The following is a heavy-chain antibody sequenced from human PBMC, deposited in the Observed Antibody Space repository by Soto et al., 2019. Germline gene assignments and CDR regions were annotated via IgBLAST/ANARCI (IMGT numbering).Heavy chain of an antibody. CDR2: TGATGRTT. Sequence: LRLSCAASGFTFNIYAMTWVRQAPGKGLEWVSTTGATGRTTYYSDSVKGRFTVSRDNSKNTLDLQMSNLRAEDTAVYYCATVHNTSRSFDYWGQGTLVTVS. J-gene: IGHJ4*02. CDR3: ATVHNTSRSFDY. D-gene: IGHD1-20*01. V-gene: IGHV3-23*01. CDR1: GFTFNIYA.